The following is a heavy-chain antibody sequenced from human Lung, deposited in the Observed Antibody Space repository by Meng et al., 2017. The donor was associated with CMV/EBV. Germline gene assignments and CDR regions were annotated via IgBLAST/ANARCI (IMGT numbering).Heavy chain of an antibody. Sequence: SLRLXXAASGFKFNDYAMHWVRQVPGKGLEWVSGISWKIGDGYAASLKGRSTISRDNAKNSFYLQMNGLRAEDAALYYCTRDPNPSLYDWNYPYFFDYWGQGNXVNVYS. D-gene: IGHD1-7*01. CDR2: ISWKIGD. CDR3: TRDPNPSLYDWNYPYFFDY. V-gene: IGHV3-9*01. CDR1: GFKFNDYA. J-gene: IGHJ4*02.